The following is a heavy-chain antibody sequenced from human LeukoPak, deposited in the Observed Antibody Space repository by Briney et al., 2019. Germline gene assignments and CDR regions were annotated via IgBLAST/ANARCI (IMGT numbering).Heavy chain of an antibody. D-gene: IGHD6-19*01. CDR1: GGSFSGYY. V-gene: IGHV4-34*01. Sequence: SETLSLTCAVYGGSFSGYYWSWIRQPPGKGLEWIGEINHSGSTNYNPSLKSRVTISVDTSKNQFSLKLSSVTAADTAVYYCARSRQGGGWEVTSDYWGQGTLVTVSS. CDR3: ARSRQGGGWEVTSDY. J-gene: IGHJ4*02. CDR2: INHSGST.